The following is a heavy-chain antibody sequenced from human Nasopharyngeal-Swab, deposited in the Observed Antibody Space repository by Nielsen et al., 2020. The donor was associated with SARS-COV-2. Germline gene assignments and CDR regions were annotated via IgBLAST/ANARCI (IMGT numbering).Heavy chain of an antibody. D-gene: IGHD3-10*01. V-gene: IGHV4-34*01. CDR2: INLGGST. CDR1: DGSLSGYY. CDR3: ARVRGARIPHYYYYGMDV. J-gene: IGHJ6*02. Sequence: SETLSLTCAVYDGSLSGYYWSWIRQPPGKGLEWIGEINLGGSTFYNPSLKSRVTISVDTSKNQFSLKLSSVTAADTAVYYCARVRGARIPHYYYYGMDVWGQGTTVTVSS.